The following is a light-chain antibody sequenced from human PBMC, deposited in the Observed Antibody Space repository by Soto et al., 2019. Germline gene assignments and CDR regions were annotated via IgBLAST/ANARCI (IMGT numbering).Light chain of an antibody. Sequence: QSALTQPASVSGSPGQSITMSCTGTSNDIGYYDYVSWYQQHPDKAPKLIIYGVSNRPSGVSNRFSGSKSGNTASLTISGLQAEDEAEYYCSAYTMNMKIVFGGGTQLTVL. CDR1: SNDIGYYDY. J-gene: IGLJ3*02. V-gene: IGLV2-14*01. CDR2: GVS. CDR3: SAYTMNMKIV.